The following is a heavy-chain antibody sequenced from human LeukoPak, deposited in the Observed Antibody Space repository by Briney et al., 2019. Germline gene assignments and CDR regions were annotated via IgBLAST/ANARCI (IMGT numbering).Heavy chain of an antibody. D-gene: IGHD3-10*01. CDR2: IKQDGSEK. CDR1: GFTFSSYW. Sequence: GGSLRLSCAASGFTFSSYWMSWVRQAPGQGLEWVANIKQDGSEKYYVDSVKGRFTISRDNAKNSLYLQMNSLRAEDTTVYYCARDEAYYYGSGSYYAEIDVFGIWGQGTMVTVSS. CDR3: ARDEAYYYGSGSYYAEIDVFGI. J-gene: IGHJ3*02. V-gene: IGHV3-7*04.